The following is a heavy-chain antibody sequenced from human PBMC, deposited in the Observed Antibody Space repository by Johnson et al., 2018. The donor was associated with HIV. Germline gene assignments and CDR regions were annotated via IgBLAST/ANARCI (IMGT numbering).Heavy chain of an antibody. CDR3: ARAFPPSGYDF. V-gene: IGHV3-30*07. Sequence: QVLLVESGGGVVQPGGSLRLSCVASGFTFSKYDMPWVRHAPGKGLKGRFTISRDNSKNTLYLQMNSLRAEDTAVYYCARAFPPSGYDFRGQGTVVTVSS. J-gene: IGHJ3*01. CDR1: GFTFSKYD. D-gene: IGHD5-12*01.